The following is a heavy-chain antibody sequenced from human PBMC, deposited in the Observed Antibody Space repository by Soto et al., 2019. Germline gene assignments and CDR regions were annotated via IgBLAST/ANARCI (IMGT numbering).Heavy chain of an antibody. CDR1: GFSLITDGVG. D-gene: IGHD2-15*01. V-gene: IGHV2-5*02. Sequence: QITLKESGPALVKPTQTLTLTCTFSGFSLITDGVGVGWIRQPPGKALEWPALIYGDDDKRYSPSLRSRLTITKDTSKSLVVLTMTNMDPVDTATYYCAHRGVVIPATHYDAFDIWGQGTMVTVSS. CDR3: AHRGVVIPATHYDAFDI. J-gene: IGHJ3*02. CDR2: IYGDDDK.